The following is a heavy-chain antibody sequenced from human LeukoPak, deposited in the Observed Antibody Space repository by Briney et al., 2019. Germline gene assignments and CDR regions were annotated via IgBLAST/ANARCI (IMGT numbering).Heavy chain of an antibody. V-gene: IGHV3-48*01. D-gene: IGHD3-10*01. J-gene: IGHJ4*02. CDR2: SSASGSSV. CDR3: ARSSYTSGSSYFDY. Sequence: LTGGSLRLSCVASGFTFSNYNMYWVRQTPGKGLEGVSYSSASGSSVYYADSVKGRFTISRDNAENSLYLQMNSLRAEDTAVYYCARSSYTSGSSYFDYWGQGTQVTVSA. CDR1: GFTFSNYN.